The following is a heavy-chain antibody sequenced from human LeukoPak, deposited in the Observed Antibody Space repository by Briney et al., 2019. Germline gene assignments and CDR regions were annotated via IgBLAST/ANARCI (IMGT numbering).Heavy chain of an antibody. D-gene: IGHD6-13*01. V-gene: IGHV5-51*01. J-gene: IGHJ6*03. CDR3: ARQQAAAGTIFCHYYYYMDV. CDR2: IYPANSDI. Sequence: GESLKISCQGSGYTFTSYLIAWVRHMPRKGMEWMGIIYPANSDIRYSPSIQGQVIISADKSISTGYLQWSSLKASDTAMYYCARQQAAAGTIFCHYYYYMDVWGKGTTVTVSS. CDR1: GYTFTSYL.